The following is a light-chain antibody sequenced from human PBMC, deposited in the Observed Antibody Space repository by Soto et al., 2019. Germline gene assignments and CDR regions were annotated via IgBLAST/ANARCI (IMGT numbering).Light chain of an antibody. V-gene: IGKV3-11*01. J-gene: IGKJ3*01. CDR3: QQRVT. CDR2: DAS. CDR1: QSVSSY. Sequence: VLGQASATRWSPSGEKATLSCRASQSVSSYLAWYQQKPGQAPRLLIYDASNRATGIPARFSGSGSGTDLSLTISSLEHEDFAVYYCQQRVTFGAGTKVDIK.